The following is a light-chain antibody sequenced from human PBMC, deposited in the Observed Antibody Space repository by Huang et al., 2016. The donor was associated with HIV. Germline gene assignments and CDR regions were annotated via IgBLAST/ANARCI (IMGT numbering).Light chain of an antibody. Sequence: DIVLTQSPGTLSLSPRERAALSCRASQNITHNFLAWYQHRSGQTPSLRIYGASNRAMGIPDRFSGSGSGTDFTLIISRLEPQDSAVYYWQQYLSSPLTFGGGTNVEIK. V-gene: IGKV3-20*01. CDR1: QNITHNF. CDR2: GAS. CDR3: QQYLSSPLT. J-gene: IGKJ4*01.